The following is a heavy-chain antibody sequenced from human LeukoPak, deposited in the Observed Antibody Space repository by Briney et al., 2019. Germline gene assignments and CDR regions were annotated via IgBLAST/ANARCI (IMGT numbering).Heavy chain of an antibody. CDR1: GFTFSSYA. CDR2: IKQDGSEK. V-gene: IGHV3-7*01. J-gene: IGHJ4*02. D-gene: IGHD3-22*01. Sequence: GGSLRLSCAASGFTFSSYAMSWVRQAPGKGLEWVANIKQDGSEKYYVDSVKGRFTISRDNAKNSLYLQMNSLRAEDTAVYYCARTRRYYDSSGYLDYWGQGTLVTVSS. CDR3: ARTRRYYDSSGYLDY.